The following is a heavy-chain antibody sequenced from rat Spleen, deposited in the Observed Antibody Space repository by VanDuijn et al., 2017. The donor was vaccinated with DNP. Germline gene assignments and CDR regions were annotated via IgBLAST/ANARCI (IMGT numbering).Heavy chain of an antibody. CDR2: ISYDGGNT. V-gene: IGHV5-22*01. J-gene: IGHJ2*01. CDR3: VRPLYDGSYYYGYFDY. Sequence: EVQLVESGGGLVQPGRSLKLSCAASGFTFSDYYMAWVRQAPTKGLEWVAYISYDGGNTYYGDYVKGRLTISRDNAKSTLYLQMNSLRSEDMATYYCVRPLYDGSYYYGYFDYWGQGVMVTVSS. CDR1: GFTFSDYY. D-gene: IGHD1-12*02.